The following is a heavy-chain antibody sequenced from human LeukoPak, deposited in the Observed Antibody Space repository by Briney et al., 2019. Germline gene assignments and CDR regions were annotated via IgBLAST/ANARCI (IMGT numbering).Heavy chain of an antibody. V-gene: IGHV1-18*01. Sequence: GASVKVSCKASGYTFTSYGISWVRQAPGQGLEWMGWISAYNGNTNYAQKLQGRVTMTTDTSTSTAYIELRSLRSDDTAVYYCAREAYYYDSSGYKQALDYWGQGTLVTVSS. CDR1: GYTFTSYG. CDR2: ISAYNGNT. J-gene: IGHJ4*02. D-gene: IGHD3-22*01. CDR3: AREAYYYDSSGYKQALDY.